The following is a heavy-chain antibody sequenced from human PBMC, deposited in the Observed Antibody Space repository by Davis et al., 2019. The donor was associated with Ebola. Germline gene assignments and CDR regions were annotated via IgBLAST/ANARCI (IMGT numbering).Heavy chain of an antibody. CDR1: GFNFRSYG. D-gene: IGHD2/OR15-2a*01. CDR3: ARERRIVITLYYYYGMDV. V-gene: IGHV3-30*19. J-gene: IGHJ6*02. CDR2: IWYDGSRK. Sequence: GGSLRLSCAASGFNFRSYGMHWVRQAPDKGLEWVAVIWYDGSRKYYGDSVKGRFTISRDNSKNTRYLQMNSLRAEDTAVYYCARERRIVITLYYYYGMDVWGQGTTVTVSS.